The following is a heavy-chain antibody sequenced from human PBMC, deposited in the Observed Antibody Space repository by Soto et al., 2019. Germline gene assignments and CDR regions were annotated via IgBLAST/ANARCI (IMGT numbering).Heavy chain of an antibody. Sequence: SQTLSLTCAISGDSVSSNSAAWNWIRQSPSRGLEWLGRTYYRSKWYNDYAVSVKSRITINPDTSKNQFSLQLNSGTPEDTAVYYCARERLVRFYYYYYMDVWGKGTTVTASS. D-gene: IGHD6-6*01. CDR3: ARERLVRFYYYYYMDV. J-gene: IGHJ6*03. CDR1: GDSVSSNSAA. V-gene: IGHV6-1*01. CDR2: TYYRSKWYN.